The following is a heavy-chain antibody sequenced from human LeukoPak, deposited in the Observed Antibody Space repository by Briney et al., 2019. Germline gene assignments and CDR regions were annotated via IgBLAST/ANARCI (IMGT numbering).Heavy chain of an antibody. J-gene: IGHJ4*02. D-gene: IGHD3-10*01. V-gene: IGHV4-34*01. CDR1: SGSFSGYY. CDR3: ARAVPRGGMAGY. Sequence: SQTLSLTCALYSGSFSGYYWSWIRHPPGKGRGWIGEINHSVSTTYNPSLKSRVTISVDTSKNQFSLKLSSVTAADTAVYYCARAVPRGGMAGYWGQGTLVTVSS. CDR2: INHSVST.